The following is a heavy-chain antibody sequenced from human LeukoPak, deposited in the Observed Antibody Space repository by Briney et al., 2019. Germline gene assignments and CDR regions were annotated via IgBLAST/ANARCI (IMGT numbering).Heavy chain of an antibody. V-gene: IGHV3-30*01. CDR1: GFTFSSYA. J-gene: IGHJ4*02. Sequence: PGGSLRLSCAASGFTFSSYAMHWVRQAPGKGLEWVAVISYDGSNKYYADSVKGRFTISRDNSKNTLYLQMNSLRAEDTAVYYCARDLGADYWGQEPRVTVSS. D-gene: IGHD3-16*01. CDR3: ARDLGADY. CDR2: ISYDGSNK.